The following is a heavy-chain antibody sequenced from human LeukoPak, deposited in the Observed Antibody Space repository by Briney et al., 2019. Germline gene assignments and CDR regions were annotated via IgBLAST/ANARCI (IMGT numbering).Heavy chain of an antibody. CDR1: GFTFRVSW. CDR2: IKQDGSEK. CDR3: AKRGVVIRVILVGFHKEAYYFDS. J-gene: IGHJ4*02. Sequence: GGSLRLSCAASGFTFRVSWMTWVRQAPGKGLEWVATIKQDGSEKFYVDSVKGRFTISRDNAKDSVYLQMNSLRAEDTAVYFCAKRGVVIRVILVGFHKEAYYFDSWGQGALVTVSS. V-gene: IGHV3-7*03. D-gene: IGHD3-22*01.